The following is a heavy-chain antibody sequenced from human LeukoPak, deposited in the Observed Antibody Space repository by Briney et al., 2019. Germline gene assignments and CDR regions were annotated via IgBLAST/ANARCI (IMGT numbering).Heavy chain of an antibody. J-gene: IGHJ4*02. CDR3: ARAAPQWTAMITFGGVIVS. D-gene: IGHD3-16*02. Sequence: SETLSLTCTVSGGSISSSRYYWGWLRQPPGKGLEWIGTIYYSGSTYYNPSLKSRVTISVDTSKNQFSLKLSSVTAADTAVYYCARAAPQWTAMITFGGVIVSWGQGTLVTVSS. CDR1: GGSISSSRYY. CDR2: IYYSGST. V-gene: IGHV4-39*07.